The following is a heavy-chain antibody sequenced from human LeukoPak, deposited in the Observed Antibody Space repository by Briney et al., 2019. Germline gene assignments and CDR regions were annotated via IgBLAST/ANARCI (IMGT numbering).Heavy chain of an antibody. CDR3: ARTGYSSSWYYFDY. V-gene: IGHV3-30*04. J-gene: IGHJ4*02. CDR2: ISYDGSNK. CDR1: GFTFSSYA. Sequence: GRSLRLSCAASGFTFSSYAMHWVRQAPGKGLEWVAVISYDGSNKYYADSVKGRFTISRDNSKNTLYLQMNSLRAEDTAVYYCARTGYSSSWYYFDYWGREPWSPSPQ. D-gene: IGHD6-13*01.